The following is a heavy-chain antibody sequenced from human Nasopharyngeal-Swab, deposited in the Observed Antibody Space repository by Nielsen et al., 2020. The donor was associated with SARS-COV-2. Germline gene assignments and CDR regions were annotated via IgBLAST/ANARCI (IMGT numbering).Heavy chain of an antibody. CDR3: ARGSRFTIFGVVPDYYYGMDV. V-gene: IGHV4-61*02. CDR2: IYTSGST. Sequence: SETLSLTCTVSGVSISSGSYYWSWIRQPAGKGLEWIGRIYTSGSTNYNPSLKSRVTISVDTSKNQFSLKLSSVTAADTAVYYCARGSRFTIFGVVPDYYYGMDVWGQGTTVTVSS. D-gene: IGHD3-3*01. J-gene: IGHJ6*02. CDR1: GVSISSGSYY.